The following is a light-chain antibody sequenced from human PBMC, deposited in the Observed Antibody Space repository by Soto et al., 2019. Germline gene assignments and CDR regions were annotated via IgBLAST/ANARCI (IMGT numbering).Light chain of an antibody. CDR1: ASDVGSYKF. V-gene: IGLV2-23*02. CDR2: EVS. Sequence: QSALTQPASVSGSPGQSITISCTGTASDVGSYKFVSWYQHLPDKAPKLIIFEVSERPSGISDRFSGSKSGNTASLTISGLQAEDEADYYCSAYAANSNFLVGGGTKLTVL. CDR3: SAYAANSNFL. J-gene: IGLJ2*01.